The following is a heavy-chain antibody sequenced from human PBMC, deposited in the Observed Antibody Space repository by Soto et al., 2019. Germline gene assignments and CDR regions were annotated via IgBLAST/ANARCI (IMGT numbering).Heavy chain of an antibody. V-gene: IGHV3-23*01. D-gene: IGHD6-13*01. CDR3: AKVTKRAAAGRYEYYKYGMDV. Sequence: GGSLRLSCAASGFAFSTYAMTWIRQAPGKGLEWVSVISGSGGSSYYAASVKGRFTISRDNSKNTLFLQMNGLRAEDTAVYYCAKVTKRAAAGRYEYYKYGMDVWGQGTTVTVSS. CDR1: GFAFSTYA. J-gene: IGHJ6*02. CDR2: ISGSGGSS.